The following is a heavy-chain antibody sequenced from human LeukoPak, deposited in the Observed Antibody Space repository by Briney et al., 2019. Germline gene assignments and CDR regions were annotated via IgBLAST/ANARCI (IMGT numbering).Heavy chain of an antibody. CDR2: ISGSGGST. CDR1: GFTVSSNY. CDR3: AKDLTMIVVVTFFDY. D-gene: IGHD3-22*01. V-gene: IGHV3-23*01. Sequence: GGSLRLSCAASGFTVSSNYMSWVRQAPGKGLEWVSVISGSGGSTYYADSVKGRFPISRDNSKNTLYLQMNSLRAEDTAVYYCAKDLTMIVVVTFFDYWGQGTLVTVSS. J-gene: IGHJ4*02.